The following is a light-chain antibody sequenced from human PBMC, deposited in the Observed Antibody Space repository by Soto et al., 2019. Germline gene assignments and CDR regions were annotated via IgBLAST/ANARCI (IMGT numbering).Light chain of an antibody. Sequence: QSALTQPASVSGSPGQSITISCTRTSSDVGGYNYVSWYQHHPGKAPKLMIYDVSNRPSGVSNRFSGSKSGNTASLTISGLQAEDEADYYCSSYTSSITLLYVFGTGTKLTVL. CDR1: SSDVGGYNY. J-gene: IGLJ1*01. V-gene: IGLV2-14*03. CDR3: SSYTSSITLLYV. CDR2: DVS.